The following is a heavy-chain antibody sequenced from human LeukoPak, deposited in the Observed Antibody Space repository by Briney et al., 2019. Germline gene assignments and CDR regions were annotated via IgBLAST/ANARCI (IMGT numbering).Heavy chain of an antibody. J-gene: IGHJ4*02. CDR2: ISYDGSNK. CDR1: GFTFSSYA. V-gene: IGHV3-30-3*01. CDR3: ARRDRNDY. Sequence: GGSLRLSCAASGFTFSSYAMHWVRQAPGKGLEWVAVISYDGSNKYYADSVKGRFTISRDNAKNSLYLQMNSLRAEDTAVYYCARRDRNDYWGQGTLVTVSS.